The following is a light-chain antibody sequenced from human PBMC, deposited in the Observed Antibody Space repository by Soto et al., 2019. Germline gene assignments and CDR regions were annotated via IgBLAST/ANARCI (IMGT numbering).Light chain of an antibody. V-gene: IGKV3-20*01. CDR1: QSVSSSY. CDR3: QQYGSSPRT. Sequence: EIVLTQSPGTLSLSPGERATLSCRASQSVSSSYLAWYQQKPGQAPRLLIYGASSRATGIPDRFSGSGSGTDCTITISRLEPEDFAVYYWQQYGSSPRTFGQGTKVDI. J-gene: IGKJ1*01. CDR2: GAS.